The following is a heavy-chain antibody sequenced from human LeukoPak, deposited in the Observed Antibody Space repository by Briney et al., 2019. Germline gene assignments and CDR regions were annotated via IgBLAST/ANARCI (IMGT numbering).Heavy chain of an antibody. D-gene: IGHD2-8*01. V-gene: IGHV1-69*13. CDR3: ARSLRVSGDFDY. CDR1: TGAFDNYA. Sequence: SVKVSCKFSTGAFDNYAVNWVRQAPGQGLESMGAIIPIFETTNYAPKFQGRITITADGSTGTAYMDLSSLRSEDTAIYYCARSLRVSGDFDYWGQGTQVIAS. J-gene: IGHJ4*02. CDR2: IIPIFETT.